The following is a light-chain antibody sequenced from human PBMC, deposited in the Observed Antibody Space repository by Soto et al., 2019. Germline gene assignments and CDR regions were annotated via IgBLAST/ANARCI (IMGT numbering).Light chain of an antibody. CDR3: QQYGNSPIT. Sequence: DILLTQSPGPLSLSPGERATLSCRASQSVTNNYLAWYQQKPGQAPRLLIDGASSRATGVPDRFSGTGSGTDFTLTISRLEPEDFAVFYCQQYGNSPITCGQGTRL. CDR2: GAS. J-gene: IGKJ5*01. CDR1: QSVTNNY. V-gene: IGKV3-20*01.